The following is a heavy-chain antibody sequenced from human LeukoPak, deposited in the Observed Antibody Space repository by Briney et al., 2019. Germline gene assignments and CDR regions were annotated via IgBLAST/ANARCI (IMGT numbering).Heavy chain of an antibody. J-gene: IGHJ4*02. D-gene: IGHD2-8*01. CDR2: ISSSGLTI. Sequence: GGSLRLSCAASGFTLSNYDMNWVRQAPGKGLEWISYISSSGLTIYYADSVKGRFTISRDNPKNLLYLQMNSLRAEDTAVYYCARVSAYWGQGTLVTVSS. CDR3: ARVSAY. V-gene: IGHV3-48*03. CDR1: GFTLSNYD.